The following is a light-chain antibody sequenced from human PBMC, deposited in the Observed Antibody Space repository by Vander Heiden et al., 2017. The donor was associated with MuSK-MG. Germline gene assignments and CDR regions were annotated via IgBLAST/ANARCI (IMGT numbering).Light chain of an antibody. CDR1: KLGDKY. V-gene: IGLV3-1*01. CDR3: QAWDSSTVV. J-gene: IGLJ2*01. CDR2: QDS. Sequence: SYALTQPPSGAVSPGQTASITCSGDKLGDKYACWYQQKPGQSPVLVIYQDSKRPSGIAERFSGSNSGNTATLTISGTQAMDEADYYCQAWDSSTVVFGGGTKLTVL.